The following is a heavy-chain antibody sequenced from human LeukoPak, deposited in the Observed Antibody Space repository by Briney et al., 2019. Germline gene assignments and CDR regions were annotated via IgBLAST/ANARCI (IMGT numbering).Heavy chain of an antibody. Sequence: ASQTLSLTCTVSGGSISSGSYYWSWIRQPAGKGLEWIGPIYTSGSTNYNPSLKSRVTISVDTSKNQFSLKLSSVTAADTAVYYCARTIHYWGQGTLVTVSS. CDR2: IYTSGST. CDR3: ARTIHY. J-gene: IGHJ4*02. V-gene: IGHV4-61*02. CDR1: GGSISSGSYY. D-gene: IGHD2-2*02.